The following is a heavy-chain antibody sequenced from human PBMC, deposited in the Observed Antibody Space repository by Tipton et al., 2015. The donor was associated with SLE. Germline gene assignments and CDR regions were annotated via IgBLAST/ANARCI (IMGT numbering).Heavy chain of an antibody. CDR3: ARMYAGVGAIQFFQY. V-gene: IGHV4-59*01. Sequence: TLSLTCTVSSGSISSFYWSWIRQPPGKGLEWLGYIQYSGSTKYNPSLKSRVTTSVDTSKNRISLRLTSVTAADTAVYYCARMYAGVGAIQFFQYWGQGTQVTVSS. D-gene: IGHD1-26*01. CDR2: IQYSGST. J-gene: IGHJ4*01. CDR1: SGSISSFY.